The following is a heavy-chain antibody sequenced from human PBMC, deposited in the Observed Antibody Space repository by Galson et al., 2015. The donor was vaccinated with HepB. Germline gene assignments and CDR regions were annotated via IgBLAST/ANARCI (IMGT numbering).Heavy chain of an antibody. J-gene: IGHJ4*02. CDR3: AKANAGITMIVVVVTTWDY. D-gene: IGHD3-22*01. Sequence: SLRLSCAASGFTFSNYWMHWVRQTPGKGLVWVSRINSDGSSTSYADSVKGRFTISRDNAKNTLYLQMNSLRAEDTAIYYCAKANAGITMIVVVVTTWDYWGQGTLVTVSS. CDR1: GFTFSNYW. CDR2: INSDGSST. V-gene: IGHV3-74*01.